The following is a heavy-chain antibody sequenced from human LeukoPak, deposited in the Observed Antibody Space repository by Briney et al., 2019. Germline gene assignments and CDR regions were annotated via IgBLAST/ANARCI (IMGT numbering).Heavy chain of an antibody. D-gene: IGHD2-8*01. CDR1: GFTFSSYW. J-gene: IGHJ3*01. CDR3: ARVQGHPPNGLDV. CDR2: INSDGSST. Sequence: GRSLRLSCAASGFTFSSYWMHWVRQAPGKGLVWVSRINSDGSSTSYADSVKGRFTISRDSAKNTLYLQMNSLRAEDTAVYYCARVQGHPPNGLDVWGQGTMVTVSS. V-gene: IGHV3-74*01.